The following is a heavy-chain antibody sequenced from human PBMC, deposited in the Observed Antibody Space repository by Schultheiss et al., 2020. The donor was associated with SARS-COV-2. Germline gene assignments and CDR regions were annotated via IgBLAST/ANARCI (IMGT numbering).Heavy chain of an antibody. CDR1: GFTFSSYA. J-gene: IGHJ4*02. CDR3: ARDLFTYCGGDCYPDY. D-gene: IGHD2-21*01. Sequence: GGSLRLSCAASGFTFSSYAMHWVRQAPGKGLEWVAVISYDRSNKYYADSVKGRFTISRDNYKNTLYLQMNSLRAEDTAVYYCARDLFTYCGGDCYPDYWGQGTLVTVSS. V-gene: IGHV3-30*04. CDR2: ISYDRSNK.